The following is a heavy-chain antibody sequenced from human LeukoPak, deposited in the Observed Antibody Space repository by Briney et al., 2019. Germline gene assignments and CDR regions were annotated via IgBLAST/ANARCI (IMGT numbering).Heavy chain of an antibody. J-gene: IGHJ4*02. CDR3: ATVTMIVVVKPFDY. V-gene: IGHV3-23*01. D-gene: IGHD3-22*01. CDR1: GFTFNNYA. CDR2: ISGSDAGT. Sequence: PGGSLRLSCAASGFTFNNYAMSWVRQAPGKGLEWVSAISGSDAGTYYADSVKGRFTISRDNSKNTLYLQMNSLRAEDTAVYYCATVTMIVVVKPFDYWGQGTLVTVSS.